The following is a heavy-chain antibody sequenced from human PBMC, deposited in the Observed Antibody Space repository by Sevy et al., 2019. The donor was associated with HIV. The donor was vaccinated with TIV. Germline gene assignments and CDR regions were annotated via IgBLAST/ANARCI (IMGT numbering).Heavy chain of an antibody. CDR3: TRGGPNQQQLDYFDY. CDR2: IYYSGST. D-gene: IGHD6-13*01. J-gene: IGHJ4*02. CDR1: RGSISTYY. V-gene: IGHV4-59*01. Sequence: SETLSLTCTVSRGSISTYYWTWIRQPPGKGLEWIGYIYYSGSTDYNPSLKSRVTMSIDTSGNQFSLKLRSVTAADTAVYYCTRGGPNQQQLDYFDYWGQGTLVTVSS.